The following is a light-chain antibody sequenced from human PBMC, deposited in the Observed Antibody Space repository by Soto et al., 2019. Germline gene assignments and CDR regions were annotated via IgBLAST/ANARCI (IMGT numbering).Light chain of an antibody. CDR1: QSVSSN. CDR2: GAS. V-gene: IGKV3-15*01. Sequence: EIVMTQAPATLSLSPGERATLSCRASQSVSSNLAWYQQKPGQAPRLLIYGASTRATGIPARFRGSGSGTEFTLTISSLQSEDFAVYYCQQYNNWLTFGGGTRWIS. J-gene: IGKJ4*01. CDR3: QQYNNWLT.